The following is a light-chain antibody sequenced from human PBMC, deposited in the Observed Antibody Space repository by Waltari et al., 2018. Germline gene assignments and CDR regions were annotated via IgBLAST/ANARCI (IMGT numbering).Light chain of an antibody. J-gene: IGKJ2*01. CDR3: QRNSAYPHT. V-gene: IGKV1-5*03. CDR2: KAS. Sequence: DIHLTQSASPWYASVGDRVTITCPARESISGWLAWYQQKPGRAPNLLIYKASNLERGVPSRFSGSGSVTEFTLTIRSLEPDDFATYSYQRNSAYPHTFGQGTKLDIK. CDR1: ESISGW.